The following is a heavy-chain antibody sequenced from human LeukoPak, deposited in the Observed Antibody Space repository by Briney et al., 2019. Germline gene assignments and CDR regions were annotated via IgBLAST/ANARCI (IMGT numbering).Heavy chain of an antibody. CDR1: GYTFTSYD. D-gene: IGHD1-1*01. CDR3: ARRSLKKTTFDY. Sequence: ASVKVSCKASGYTFTSYDINWVRQATGQGLEWMGWMNPNSGNTGYAQKFQGRVTMTRNTSISTAYMELSSLRSEDTAVYCCARRSLKKTTFDYWGQGTLVTVSS. V-gene: IGHV1-8*01. CDR2: MNPNSGNT. J-gene: IGHJ4*02.